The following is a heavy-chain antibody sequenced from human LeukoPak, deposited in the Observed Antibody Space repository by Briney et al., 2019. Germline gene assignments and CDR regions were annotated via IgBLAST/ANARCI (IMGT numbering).Heavy chain of an antibody. Sequence: PSETLSLTCTVSGGSITFYYLTWIRQSDGKGLEWIGHVYAGGNTNYNPSLKSRTTLSIDTSKNEFSLMLTSVTAADTAIYYCARDSRYHDFWSGYVDYWGQGILVTVSS. CDR2: VYAGGNT. D-gene: IGHD3-3*01. CDR3: ARDSRYHDFWSGYVDY. V-gene: IGHV4-4*07. CDR1: GGSITFYY. J-gene: IGHJ4*02.